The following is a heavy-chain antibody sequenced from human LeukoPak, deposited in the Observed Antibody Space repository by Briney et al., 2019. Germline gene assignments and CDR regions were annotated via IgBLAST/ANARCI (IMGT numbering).Heavy chain of an antibody. D-gene: IGHD2-21*02. Sequence: GGSLRLSCAASGFTFSSYAMSWVRQAPGKGLEWVSAISGSGGSTYYADSVRGRFTISRDNSKNTLYLQMNSLRAEDTAVYYCAKDLRICGGDCYSGYWGQGTLVTVSS. CDR1: GFTFSSYA. CDR2: ISGSGGST. J-gene: IGHJ4*02. CDR3: AKDLRICGGDCYSGY. V-gene: IGHV3-23*01.